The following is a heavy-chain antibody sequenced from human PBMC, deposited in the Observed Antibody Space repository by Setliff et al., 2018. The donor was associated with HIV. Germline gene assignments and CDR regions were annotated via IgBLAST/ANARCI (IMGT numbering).Heavy chain of an antibody. CDR1: GYSFSDNW. J-gene: IGHJ4*02. Sequence: GESLKISCKGFGYSFSDNWIGWVRQMPGKGLEWMGIIYPDDSATRYSPSFQGQVTTSADRSITTAYLKWSSLKVSDTAMYYCIRRRRAPGTGDLESYWGQGTLVTVSS. CDR3: IRRRRAPGTGDLESY. V-gene: IGHV5-51*01. CDR2: IYPDDSAT. D-gene: IGHD7-27*01.